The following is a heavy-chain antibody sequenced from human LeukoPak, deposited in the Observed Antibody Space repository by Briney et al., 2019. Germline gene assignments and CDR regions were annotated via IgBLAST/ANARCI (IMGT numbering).Heavy chain of an antibody. J-gene: IGHJ4*02. CDR2: ISCYNGDT. V-gene: IGHV1-18*01. CDR3: ARDPSNSSGYHAHFDS. CDR1: GYTFTSYG. D-gene: IGHD3-22*01. Sequence: ASVKVSCTASGYTFTSYGISWVRQAPGQGLEWMGWISCYNGDTMYAQNVQGRVTTTTDTSTRTAYIELRSLRSDDTAMYYCARDPSNSSGYHAHFDSWGQGTLVTVSS.